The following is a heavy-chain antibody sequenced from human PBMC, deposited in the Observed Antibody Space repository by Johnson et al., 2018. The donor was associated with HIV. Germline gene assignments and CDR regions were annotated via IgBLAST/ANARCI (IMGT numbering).Heavy chain of an antibody. CDR2: IWYDGSNK. CDR1: GFTFDDYA. Sequence: QMQLVESGGGLVQPGRSLRLSCAASGFTFDDYAMHWVRQAPGKGLEWVAVIWYDGSNKYYADSVKGRFTISRDNSKNTLYLQMNSLRAEDTAVYYCARGEDGVDAFDIWGQGTMVTVSS. CDR3: ARGEDGVDAFDI. J-gene: IGHJ3*02. D-gene: IGHD4-17*01. V-gene: IGHV3-30*04.